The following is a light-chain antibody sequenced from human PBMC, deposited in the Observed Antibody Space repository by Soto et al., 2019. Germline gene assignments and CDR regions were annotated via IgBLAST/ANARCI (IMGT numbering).Light chain of an antibody. CDR3: CSYAGSYTFV. CDR1: SSDVGGYSY. Sequence: QSVLTQPRSVSGSPGQSVTISCTGTSSDVGGYSYVSWYQQHPGKAPKVMIYDVSKRPSGVPDRFSGSKSGNTASLTISGLQADDEADYYCCSYAGSYTFVFGSGTKVTVL. CDR2: DVS. V-gene: IGLV2-11*01. J-gene: IGLJ1*01.